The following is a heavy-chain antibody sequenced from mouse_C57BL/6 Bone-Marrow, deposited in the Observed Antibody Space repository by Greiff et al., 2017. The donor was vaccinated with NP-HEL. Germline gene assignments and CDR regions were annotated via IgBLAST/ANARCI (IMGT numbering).Heavy chain of an antibody. D-gene: IGHD1-1*01. CDR1: GYAFTNYL. CDR2: INPGSGGT. J-gene: IGHJ2*01. Sequence: VQRVESGAELVRPGTSVKVSCKASGYAFTNYLIEWVKQRPGQGLEWIGVINPGSGGTNYNEKFKGKATLTADTSSNTAYLQLSSLTSEDTAVYYCTTSRDYWGQGTTLTVSS. V-gene: IGHV1-54*02. CDR3: TTSRDY.